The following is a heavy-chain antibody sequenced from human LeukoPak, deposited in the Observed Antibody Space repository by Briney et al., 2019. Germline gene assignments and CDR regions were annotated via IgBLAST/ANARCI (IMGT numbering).Heavy chain of an antibody. D-gene: IGHD3-22*01. J-gene: IGHJ4*02. CDR3: ARDEGGYDSSGYYYAFDY. Sequence: GGSLRLSCAASGFTFSSYWMHWVRQAPGKGLVWVSRINSDGSSTSYADSVKGRFTISRDNAKNTLYLQMNSLRAEDTAVYYCARDEGGYDSSGYYYAFDYWGQGTLSPSPQ. CDR2: INSDGSST. CDR1: GFTFSSYW. V-gene: IGHV3-74*01.